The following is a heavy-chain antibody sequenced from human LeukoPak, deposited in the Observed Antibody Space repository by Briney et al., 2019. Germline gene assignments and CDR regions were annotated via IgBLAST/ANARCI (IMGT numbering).Heavy chain of an antibody. Sequence: GGSLRLSCAASGFTFSSYWMHWVRQAPGKGLVWVSRINTDGSSTSYADSVKGRFTISRDNAKNTLYLQMNSLRAEDTAVYYCARVVYCSSASCYGRWFDPWGQGTLVTVSS. V-gene: IGHV3-74*01. CDR2: INTDGSST. D-gene: IGHD2-2*01. CDR3: ARVVYCSSASCYGRWFDP. J-gene: IGHJ5*02. CDR1: GFTFSSYW.